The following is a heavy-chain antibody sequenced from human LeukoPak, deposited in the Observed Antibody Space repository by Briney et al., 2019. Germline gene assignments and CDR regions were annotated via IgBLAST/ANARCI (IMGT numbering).Heavy chain of an antibody. CDR3: ASSFFGRTSGWYAQTYPHYYYGMDV. CDR2: ISYDGSNK. CDR1: GFTFSSYA. Sequence: GRSLRLSCAASGFTFSSYAMHWVRQAPGKGLEWVAVISYDGSNKYYADSVKGRFTISRDNSKNTLYLQMNSLRSEDTAVYYCASSFFGRTSGWYAQTYPHYYYGMDVWGQGTTVTVSS. V-gene: IGHV3-30-3*01. J-gene: IGHJ6*02. D-gene: IGHD6-19*01.